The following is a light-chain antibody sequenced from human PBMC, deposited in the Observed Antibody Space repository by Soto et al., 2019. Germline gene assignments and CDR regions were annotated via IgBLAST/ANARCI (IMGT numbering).Light chain of an antibody. V-gene: IGKV3-11*01. CDR1: QSVTIY. Sequence: EIVLTQSPATLSLSPGERATLSCRASQSVTIYLAWYQQRPGQAPRLLIYDASNRATGIPARFSGSGSGTDFTLTISSLEPEDFAVYYCQHRSSWPPMYTFGQGTKLEIK. J-gene: IGKJ2*01. CDR2: DAS. CDR3: QHRSSWPPMYT.